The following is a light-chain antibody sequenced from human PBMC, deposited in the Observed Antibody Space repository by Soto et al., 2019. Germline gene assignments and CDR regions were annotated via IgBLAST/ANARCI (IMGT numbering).Light chain of an antibody. CDR1: QSISSR. CDR2: DAS. J-gene: IGKJ2*01. V-gene: IGKV1-5*01. Sequence: DIQMTQSPSTLSASVGDRVTITCRASQSISSRLAWYQQKPGKAPKLLIYDASSLESGVPSRFSGSVSGTEFTLTISSLQPDDFATYYCQQYNSYSPYTFGQGTKLEIK. CDR3: QQYNSYSPYT.